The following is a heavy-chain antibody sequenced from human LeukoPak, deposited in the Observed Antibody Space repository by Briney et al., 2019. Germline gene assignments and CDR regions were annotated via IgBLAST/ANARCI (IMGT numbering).Heavy chain of an antibody. J-gene: IGHJ4*02. D-gene: IGHD3-10*01. V-gene: IGHV4-59*01. CDR2: IYYRRST. CDR3: ARVGPAVRFDY. CDR1: GGSISGYF. Sequence: PSETLSLTCTVSGGSISGYFWSWIRQPPGKGLEWIGYIYYRRSTIYNSSLKSRVTMSVDTSKNQFSLKLSSVTAADTAVYYCARVGPAVRFDYWGQGTLVTVSS.